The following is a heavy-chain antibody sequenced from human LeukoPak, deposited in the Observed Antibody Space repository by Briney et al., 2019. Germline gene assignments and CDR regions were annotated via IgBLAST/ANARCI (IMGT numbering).Heavy chain of an antibody. V-gene: IGHV3-23*01. CDR3: AKDHYGSGSSPFDY. CDR2: ISGSGGST. CDR1: GFTVSSNY. J-gene: IGHJ4*02. D-gene: IGHD3-10*01. Sequence: PGGSLRLSCAASGFTVSSNYMSWVRQAPGKGLEWVSAISGSGGSTYYADSVKGRFTISRDNSKNTLYLQMNSLRAEDTAVYYCAKDHYGSGSSPFDYWGQGTLVTVSS.